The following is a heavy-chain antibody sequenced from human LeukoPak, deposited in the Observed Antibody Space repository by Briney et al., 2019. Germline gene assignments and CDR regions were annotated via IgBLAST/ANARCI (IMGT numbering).Heavy chain of an antibody. Sequence: PGGSLRLSCAASGFTFSSYAMHWVRQAPGKGLEYVSAISSNGGSTYYANSVKGRFTISRDNSKNTLYLQMGSLRAEDMAVYYCAKSGGLAAAGLGYWGQGTLVTVSS. CDR1: GFTFSSYA. J-gene: IGHJ4*02. CDR2: ISSNGGST. CDR3: AKSGGLAAAGLGY. D-gene: IGHD6-13*01. V-gene: IGHV3-64*01.